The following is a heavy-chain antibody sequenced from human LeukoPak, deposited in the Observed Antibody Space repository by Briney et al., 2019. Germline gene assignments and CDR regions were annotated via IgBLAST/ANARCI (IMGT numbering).Heavy chain of an antibody. Sequence: TSETLSLTCTVFGGSISSYYWSWIRQPPGKGVEWIGYIYYSGSTNYNPSLKSRVTISVDTSKNQFSLKLSSVTAADTAVYYCARQVPGQQLVRYYYYGMDVWGQGTTVTVSS. CDR2: IYYSGST. CDR1: GGSISSYY. CDR3: ARQVPGQQLVRYYYYGMDV. V-gene: IGHV4-59*08. D-gene: IGHD6-13*01. J-gene: IGHJ6*02.